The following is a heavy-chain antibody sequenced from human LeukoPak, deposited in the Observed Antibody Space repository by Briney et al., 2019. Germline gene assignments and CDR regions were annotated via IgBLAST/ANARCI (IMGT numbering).Heavy chain of an antibody. CDR1: GFTVSSDY. J-gene: IGHJ3*02. CDR3: ARGQSYYEAFDI. V-gene: IGHV3-53*03. D-gene: IGHD1-26*01. Sequence: GGSLGLSCAASGFTVSSDYMSWVRQPPGKGLEWVSVIYSGGSTNYADSVKGRFTISRDNSKNTLHLQMNSLRVEDTAVYYCARGQSYYEAFDIWGQGTMVTVSS. CDR2: IYSGGST.